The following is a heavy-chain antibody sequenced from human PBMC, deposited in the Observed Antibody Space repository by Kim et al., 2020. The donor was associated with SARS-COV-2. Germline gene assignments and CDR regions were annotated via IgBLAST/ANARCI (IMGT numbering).Heavy chain of an antibody. CDR2: IIPIFGTA. CDR3: ARGNSFGVVIPPNYYYGMDV. J-gene: IGHJ6*02. D-gene: IGHD3-3*01. Sequence: SVKVSCKASGGTFSSYAISWVRQAPGQGLEWMGGIIPIFGTANYAQKFQGRVTITADESTSTAYMELSSLRSEDTAVYYCARGNSFGVVIPPNYYYGMDVWGQGTTVTVSS. V-gene: IGHV1-69*13. CDR1: GGTFSSYA.